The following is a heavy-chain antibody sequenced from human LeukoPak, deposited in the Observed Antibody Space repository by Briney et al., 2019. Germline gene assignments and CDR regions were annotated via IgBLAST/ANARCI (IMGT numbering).Heavy chain of an antibody. CDR2: IILILGIA. J-gene: IGHJ6*03. CDR3: ARGTSTFFGVVTWRDYYYYYMDV. D-gene: IGHD3-3*01. CDR1: GGTFSSYT. V-gene: IGHV1-69*02. Sequence: SVKLSCKASGGTFSSYTISWVRQPPGPGLEWMGMIILILGIANYAKKFHGRVKITADKSTSTAYMELSSLRSEDTAVYYCARGTSTFFGVVTWRDYYYYYMDVWGKGTTVTVSS.